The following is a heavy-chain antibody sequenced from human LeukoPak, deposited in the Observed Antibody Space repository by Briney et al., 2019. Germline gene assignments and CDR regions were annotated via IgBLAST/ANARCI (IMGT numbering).Heavy chain of an antibody. J-gene: IGHJ4*02. CDR2: MRPDGSTT. CDR3: VRGSSTWSPLGDY. D-gene: IGHD6-13*01. CDR1: GFTLSTYW. Sequence: GGSLRLSCAASGFTLSTYWMHWVRQAPGQGPVWVSRMRPDGSTTTYADSVRGRFYISRDNAKNTLYMQMDSLRVDDTAVYYCVRGSSTWSPLGDYWGQGTLVTVST. V-gene: IGHV3-74*01.